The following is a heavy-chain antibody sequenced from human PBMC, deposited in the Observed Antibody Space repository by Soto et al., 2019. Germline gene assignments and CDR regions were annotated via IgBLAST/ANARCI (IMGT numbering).Heavy chain of an antibody. J-gene: IGHJ5*02. CDR2: ISTYSGAT. CDR1: GYTFFTYD. Sequence: QVHLVQSGVEVKTPGASVKVSCQASGYTFFTYDISWVRQAPGQGLEWMGWISTYSGATNYAQKFQGRVTRTTDTSTTTAYLDLRSLRSDDTAGYYCARHHGPTTSENWFDPWGQGTLVTVSS. D-gene: IGHD5-12*01. CDR3: ARHHGPTTSENWFDP. V-gene: IGHV1-18*01.